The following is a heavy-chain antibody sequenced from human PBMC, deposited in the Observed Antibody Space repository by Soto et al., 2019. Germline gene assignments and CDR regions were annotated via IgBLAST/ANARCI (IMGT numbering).Heavy chain of an antibody. D-gene: IGHD3-9*01. Sequence: EVQLVESGGGLVQPGGSLRLSCAASGFTFSSYRMNWVRQAPGKGLEWVSYISSSSSTIYYAASVKGRFTISRDNAKNSLYLQMNSLRDEDTAVYYCARGSAYYDILSGYSDYWGQGTLVTVSS. CDR3: ARGSAYYDILSGYSDY. CDR1: GFTFSSYR. J-gene: IGHJ4*02. V-gene: IGHV3-48*02. CDR2: ISSSSSTI.